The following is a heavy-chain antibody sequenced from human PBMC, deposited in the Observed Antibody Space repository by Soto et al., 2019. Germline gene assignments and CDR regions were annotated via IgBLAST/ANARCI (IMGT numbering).Heavy chain of an antibody. CDR3: ARLSPYGSGRESDY. Sequence: QLHLQESGPGLVKPSETLSLTCTVSGGSISSSSYYWGWIRQPPGKGLEWIGNIYYRGSTFYHPSLKSRVTISVDTSKNQFALKLSSVTAADTAVYYCARLSPYGSGRESDYWGQGTLVTVSS. V-gene: IGHV4-39*01. J-gene: IGHJ4*02. D-gene: IGHD3-10*01. CDR1: GGSISSSSYY. CDR2: IYYRGST.